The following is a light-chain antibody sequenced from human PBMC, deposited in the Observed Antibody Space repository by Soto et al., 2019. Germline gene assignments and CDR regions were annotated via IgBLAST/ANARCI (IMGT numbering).Light chain of an antibody. CDR2: WAS. CDR1: QSVLYSSNNKNY. Sequence: DIVMTQSPDSLAVSLGERATINCKSSQSVLYSSNNKNYLAWYQQKPGQPPKLLIYWASTRESGVPDRFSGSGSGTDFTLTISSLPAEDVAVYYCQQYYSIPVTFGPGTKVDIK. V-gene: IGKV4-1*01. CDR3: QQYYSIPVT. J-gene: IGKJ3*01.